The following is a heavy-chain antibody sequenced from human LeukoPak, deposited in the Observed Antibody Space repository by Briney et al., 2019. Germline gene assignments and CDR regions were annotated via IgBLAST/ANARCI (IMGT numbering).Heavy chain of an antibody. CDR3: ARTEMATPRFDD. V-gene: IGHV1-69*06. Sequence: ASVKVSCKASGGTFSSYAISWVRQAPGQGLEWMGRIIPIFGTANYAQKFQGRATITADKSTSTAYMELSSLRSEDTAVYYCARTEMATPRFDDWGQGTLVTVSS. CDR1: GGTFSSYA. CDR2: IIPIFGTA. D-gene: IGHD5-24*01. J-gene: IGHJ4*02.